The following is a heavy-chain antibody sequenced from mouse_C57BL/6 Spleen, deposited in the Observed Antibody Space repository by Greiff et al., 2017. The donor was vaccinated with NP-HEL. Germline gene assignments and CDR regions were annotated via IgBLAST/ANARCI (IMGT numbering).Heavy chain of an antibody. Sequence: QVQLKQSGAELARPGASVKLSCKASGYTFTSYGISWVKQRTGQGLEWIGEIYPRSGNTYYNEKFKGKATLTADKSSSTAYMELRSLTSEDSAVYFCARNDGYYPPYAMDYWGQGTSVTVSS. CDR1: GYTFTSYG. D-gene: IGHD2-3*01. CDR3: ARNDGYYPPYAMDY. CDR2: IYPRSGNT. V-gene: IGHV1-81*01. J-gene: IGHJ4*01.